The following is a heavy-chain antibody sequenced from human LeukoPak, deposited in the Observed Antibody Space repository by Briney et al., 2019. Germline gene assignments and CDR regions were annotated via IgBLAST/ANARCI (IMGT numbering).Heavy chain of an antibody. J-gene: IGHJ3*02. D-gene: IGHD7-27*01. CDR1: GFTFSDYY. CDR3: VKDPTGEIGAFDI. CDR2: ISSSGYTT. V-gene: IGHV3-11*01. Sequence: GGSLRLSCAASGFTFSDYYMSWLRQTPGKGLEGVSYISSSGYTTYRADSVKGRFTISRDNAKNSLYLQMNSLRAEDTALYYCVKDPTGEIGAFDIWGQGTMVTVSS.